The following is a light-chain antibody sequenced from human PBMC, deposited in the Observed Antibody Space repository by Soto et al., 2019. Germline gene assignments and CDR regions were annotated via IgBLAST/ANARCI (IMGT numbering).Light chain of an antibody. V-gene: IGKV4-1*01. CDR1: QSVLYSSNNKNY. CDR3: QQYYSTPYT. Sequence: DIVMTQSPDSLAVSLGERATINCKSSQSVLYSSNNKNYLAWYQQKPGQPPKLLIYWASTRESGVPDRCSGSGSGTDFPLTISSLQAEEVAVYYCQQYYSTPYTFGQGTKLEIK. J-gene: IGKJ2*01. CDR2: WAS.